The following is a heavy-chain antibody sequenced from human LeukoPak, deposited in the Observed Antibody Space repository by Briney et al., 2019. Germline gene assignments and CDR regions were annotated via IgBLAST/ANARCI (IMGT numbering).Heavy chain of an antibody. CDR3: ARDQEAFDY. CDR1: GYTFTSYY. Sequence: ASVKVSCKASGYTFTSYYIHWARQAPGQGLEWMGMIYPRDGSTSYAQKFQGRVTVTRDTSTSTVHMELSGLRSEDTAVYYCARDQEAFDYWGQGTLVTVSS. V-gene: IGHV1-46*01. CDR2: IYPRDGST. J-gene: IGHJ4*02.